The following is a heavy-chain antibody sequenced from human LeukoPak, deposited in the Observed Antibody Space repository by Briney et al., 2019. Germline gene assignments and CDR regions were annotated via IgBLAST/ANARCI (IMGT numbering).Heavy chain of an antibody. CDR3: AREGVVVPAAMDYYYYYYGMDV. CDR2: IYTSGST. CDR1: GGSISGYY. D-gene: IGHD2-2*01. Sequence: SETLSLTCTVSGGSISGYYWSWIRQPAGKGLEWIGRIYTSGSTNYNPSLKSRVTMSVDTSKNQFSLKLSSVTAADTAVYYCAREGVVVPAAMDYYYYYYGMDVWGQGTTVTVSS. J-gene: IGHJ6*02. V-gene: IGHV4-4*07.